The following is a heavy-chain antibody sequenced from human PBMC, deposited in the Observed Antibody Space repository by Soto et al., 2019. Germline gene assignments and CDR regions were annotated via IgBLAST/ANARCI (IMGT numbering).Heavy chain of an antibody. CDR2: INNAGNDI. CDR1: GFTFSNYW. CDR3: VRGSGGPDF. V-gene: IGHV3-74*01. Sequence: EVQLVESGGGLVQPGGSLRLSCAASGFTFSNYWMHWVRRAPGKGLVWVSRINNAGNDIVYTDSVKGRFTFSRDNAKNTLYLQMDSLTAEDTAVYYCVRGSGGPDFWGQGTPVTVSS. J-gene: IGHJ4*02.